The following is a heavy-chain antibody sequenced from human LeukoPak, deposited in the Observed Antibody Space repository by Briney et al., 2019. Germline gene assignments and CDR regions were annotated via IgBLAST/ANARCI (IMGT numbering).Heavy chain of an antibody. Sequence: SETLSLTCAVYGGSFSGYYWSWIRQPPGKGLEWIGEINHSGSTNYNPSLKSRVTISVDTSKNQFSLQLNSVTPEDTAVYYCARDGKSSSGYEGLDYWGQGTLVTVSS. J-gene: IGHJ4*02. CDR1: GGSFSGYY. D-gene: IGHD3-22*01. V-gene: IGHV4-34*01. CDR2: INHSGST. CDR3: ARDGKSSSGYEGLDY.